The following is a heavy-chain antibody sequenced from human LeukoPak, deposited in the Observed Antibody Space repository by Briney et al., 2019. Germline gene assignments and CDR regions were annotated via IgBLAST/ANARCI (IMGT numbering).Heavy chain of an antibody. V-gene: IGHV1-69*05. CDR2: IIPIFGTA. J-gene: IGHJ3*02. D-gene: IGHD3-3*01. CDR3: ASPSHVLRFLEWARRDAFDI. Sequence: SVKVSCKASGGTFSSYAISWVRQAPGQGLEWMGGIIPIFGTANYAQKFQGRVTITTDESTSTAYMELSSLRSEDTAVYYCASPSHVLRFLEWARRDAFDIWGQGTMVTVSS. CDR1: GGTFSSYA.